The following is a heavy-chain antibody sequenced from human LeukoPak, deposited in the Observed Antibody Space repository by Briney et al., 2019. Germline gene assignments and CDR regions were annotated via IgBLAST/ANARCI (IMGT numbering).Heavy chain of an antibody. V-gene: IGHV3-30-3*01. CDR1: GFTFSRYP. CDR3: ARDSLYYYDSSGYYPTGAFDI. Sequence: PGRSLRLSCVVSGFTFSRYPMYWVRQAPGKGLEWVAVISYDGSDKYYADSVKGRFTISRDNSKNTLYLQMNSLRAEDTAVYYCARDSLYYYDSSGYYPTGAFDIWGQGTMVTVPS. CDR2: ISYDGSDK. D-gene: IGHD3-22*01. J-gene: IGHJ3*02.